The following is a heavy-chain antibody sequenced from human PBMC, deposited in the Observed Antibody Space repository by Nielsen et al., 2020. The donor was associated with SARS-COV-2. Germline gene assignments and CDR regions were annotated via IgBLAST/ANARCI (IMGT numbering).Heavy chain of an antibody. CDR3: AKGGSSWYGGVFDP. Sequence: GGSLRLSCAASGFTFSSYGMHWVRQAPGKGLEWVALIWHDGTNQYYADSKKGRFTISRDNSKNTLYLQMNSLRAEDTAVYYCAKGGSSWYGGVFDPWGQGTLVTVSS. D-gene: IGHD6-13*01. V-gene: IGHV3-30*02. J-gene: IGHJ5*02. CDR1: GFTFSSYG. CDR2: IWHDGTNQ.